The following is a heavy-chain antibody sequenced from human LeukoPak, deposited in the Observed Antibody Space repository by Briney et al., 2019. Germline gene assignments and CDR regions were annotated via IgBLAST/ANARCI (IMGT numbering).Heavy chain of an antibody. D-gene: IGHD1-7*01. CDR1: GFTFSSYS. CDR3: ARLRDWNYAIDY. V-gene: IGHV3-21*01. Sequence: PGGSLRLSCAASGFTFSSYSMNWVRQAPGEGLEWVSSISSSSYYIYYADSVKGRFTISRDNAKNSLYLQMNSLRAEDAAVYYCARLRDWNYAIDYWGQGTLVTVSS. J-gene: IGHJ4*02. CDR2: ISSSSYYI.